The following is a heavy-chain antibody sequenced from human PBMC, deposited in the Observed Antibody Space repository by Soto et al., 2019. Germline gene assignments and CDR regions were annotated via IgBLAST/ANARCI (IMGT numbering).Heavy chain of an antibody. CDR1: GASISSDNW. J-gene: IGHJ5*02. V-gene: IGHV4-4*02. D-gene: IGHD4-17*01. CDR3: ARNGVYSLGS. Sequence: QVQLQESGPGLVKPSGTLSLTCAVSGASISSDNWWNWVRQPPGQGLEWIGEVYRSGSTNYDPSLKSRVTISIAMSKNQCSLTLPSVTAADTAMYYCARNGVYSLGSWGQGTLVTVSS. CDR2: VYRSGST.